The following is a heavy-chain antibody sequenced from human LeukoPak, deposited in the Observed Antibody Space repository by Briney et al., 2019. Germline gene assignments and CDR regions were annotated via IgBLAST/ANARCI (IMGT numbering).Heavy chain of an antibody. V-gene: IGHV4-30-2*01. Sequence: PSQTLSLTCTVSGGSISSGGYYWSWIRQPPGKGLEWIGYIYHSGSTYYNPSLKSRVTISVDRSKNQFSLKLSSVTAADAAVYYCARLSLSGWYGDIFDYWGQGTLVTVSS. D-gene: IGHD6-19*01. CDR3: ARLSLSGWYGDIFDY. CDR1: GGSISSGGYY. J-gene: IGHJ4*02. CDR2: IYHSGST.